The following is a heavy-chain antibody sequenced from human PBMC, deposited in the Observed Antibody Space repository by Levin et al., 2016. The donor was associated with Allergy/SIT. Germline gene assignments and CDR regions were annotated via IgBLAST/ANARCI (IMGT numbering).Heavy chain of an antibody. Sequence: GESLKISCAASGFTFDSYTMNWVRQAPGKGLEWVSFVSSGSGSYTYYADSVKGRFTVSRDNAKNSLFLQMNSLTADDTAVYYCARDVGGYDSAGSPWGQGTLVTVSS. V-gene: IGHV3-21*01. J-gene: IGHJ5*02. CDR2: VSSGSGSYT. CDR1: GFTFDSYT. CDR3: ARDVGGYDSAGSP. D-gene: IGHD5-12*01.